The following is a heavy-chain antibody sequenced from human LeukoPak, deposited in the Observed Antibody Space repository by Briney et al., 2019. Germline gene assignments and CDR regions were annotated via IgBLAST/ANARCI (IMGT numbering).Heavy chain of an antibody. CDR1: GFTFSSYW. D-gene: IGHD1-26*01. Sequence: PGGSLRLSCAASGFTFSSYWMSWVRQAPGKGLEWVANIKQDGSEKYYVDSVKGRFTISRDNAKNSLYLQMNSLRAEDTAVYYCARRWELQVHGEFDYWGQGTLGTVSS. CDR3: ARRWELQVHGEFDY. V-gene: IGHV3-7*01. CDR2: IKQDGSEK. J-gene: IGHJ4*02.